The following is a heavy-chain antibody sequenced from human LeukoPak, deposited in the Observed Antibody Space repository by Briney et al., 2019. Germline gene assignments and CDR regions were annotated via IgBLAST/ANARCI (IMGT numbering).Heavy chain of an antibody. CDR3: ARESLLNFWSGYYTGGWFDP. CDR2: INPNSGGT. V-gene: IGHV1-2*02. D-gene: IGHD3-3*01. J-gene: IGHJ5*02. Sequence: GASVKVSCKPSGYTFTGYYMHWVRQAPGQGLEWMGWINPNSGGTNYAQKFQGRVTMTRDTSISTAYMELSRLRSDDTAVYYCARESLLNFWSGYYTGGWFDPWGQGTLVTVSS. CDR1: GYTFTGYY.